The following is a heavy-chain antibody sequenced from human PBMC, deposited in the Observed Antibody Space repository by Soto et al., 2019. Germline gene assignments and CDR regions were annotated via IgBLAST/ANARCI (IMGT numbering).Heavy chain of an antibody. CDR2: ISYDGSNK. Sequence: QVQLVESGGGVVQPGRSLRLSCAASGFTFSSYGMHWVRQAPGKGLEWVAVISYDGSNKYYADSVKGRFTISRDNSKNTLYLQMNSLRAEDTAVYYCAKTLQPYYYDSSGPDLDYRGQGTLVTVSS. D-gene: IGHD3-22*01. J-gene: IGHJ4*02. CDR3: AKTLQPYYYDSSGPDLDY. CDR1: GFTFSSYG. V-gene: IGHV3-30*18.